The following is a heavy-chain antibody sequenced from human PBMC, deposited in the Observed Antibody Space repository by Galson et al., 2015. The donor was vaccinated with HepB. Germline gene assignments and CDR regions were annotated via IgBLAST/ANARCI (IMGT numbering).Heavy chain of an antibody. D-gene: IGHD5-12*01. Sequence: SLRLSCAASGFTFNSHAMHWVRQAPGKGLDWVASITSDSTYIYYGESLEGRFTISRDNAKNSLSLQMSSLRADDTAVYYCARETITNYAMDVWGQGTTVTVSS. CDR1: GFTFNSHA. CDR3: ARETITNYAMDV. J-gene: IGHJ6*02. V-gene: IGHV3-21*01. CDR2: ITSDSTYI.